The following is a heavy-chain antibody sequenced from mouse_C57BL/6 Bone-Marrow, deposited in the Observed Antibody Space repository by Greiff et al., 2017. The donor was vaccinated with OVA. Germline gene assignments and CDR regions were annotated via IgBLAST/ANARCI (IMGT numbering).Heavy chain of an antibody. V-gene: IGHV14-3*01. Sequence: VQLQQSVAELVRPGASVKLSCTASGFTIKNTYMHWVKQRPEQGLEWIGRIDPANGNTKYAPKFQGKATITADTSSNTAYLQLSSLTSEDTAIYYCARNGYYIYFDYWGQGTTLTVSS. CDR2: IDPANGNT. CDR3: ARNGYYIYFDY. CDR1: GFTIKNTY. J-gene: IGHJ2*01. D-gene: IGHD2-3*01.